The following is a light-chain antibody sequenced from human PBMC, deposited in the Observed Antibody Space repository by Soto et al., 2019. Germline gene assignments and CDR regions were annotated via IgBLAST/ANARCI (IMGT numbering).Light chain of an antibody. CDR2: DAS. J-gene: IGKJ5*01. CDR1: QSVGNN. CDR3: QQRSNWPPT. Sequence: EIVMTQSPGTLSVSPGERVTLSFMASQSVGNNLAWHQQKPGQAPRLLIYDASNRATGIPARFSGSGSGTDFTLTISSLEPEDFAVYYCQQRSNWPPTFGQGTRLEIK. V-gene: IGKV3-11*01.